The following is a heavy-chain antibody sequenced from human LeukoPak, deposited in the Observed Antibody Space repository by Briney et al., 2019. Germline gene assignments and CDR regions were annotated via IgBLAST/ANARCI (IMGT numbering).Heavy chain of an antibody. CDR1: GGSISSSSYY. V-gene: IGHV4-39*01. Sequence: SETLSLTCTVSGGSISSSSYYWGWIRQPPGKGLEWIGSIYYSGSTYYNPSLKSRVTISVDTSKNQFSLKLSSVTAADTAVYYCAGLVDTAMVLLTHGGDHFDYWGQGTLVTVSS. CDR2: IYYSGST. D-gene: IGHD5-18*01. CDR3: AGLVDTAMVLLTHGGDHFDY. J-gene: IGHJ4*02.